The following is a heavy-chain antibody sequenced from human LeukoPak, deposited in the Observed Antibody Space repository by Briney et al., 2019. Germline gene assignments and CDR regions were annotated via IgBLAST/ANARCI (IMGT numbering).Heavy chain of an antibody. J-gene: IGHJ6*01. Sequence: GGSLRLSCEISGFIFIDYWMHWVRQVPGKGPVWVSRINPDGTATNYADSVKGRFIISRDNAKNTRYSQMNSLRVEDTAMYYCARFLPGLDVWGQGTTVTVSS. V-gene: IGHV3-74*01. CDR3: ARFLPGLDV. CDR2: INPDGTAT. CDR1: GFIFIDYW.